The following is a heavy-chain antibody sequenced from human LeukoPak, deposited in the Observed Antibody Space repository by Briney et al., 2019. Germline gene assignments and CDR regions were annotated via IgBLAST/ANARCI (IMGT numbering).Heavy chain of an antibody. CDR2: IKTDGRST. J-gene: IGHJ3*02. CDR1: GFTFSRYW. D-gene: IGHD3/OR15-3a*01. CDR3: WTGDRDAFDI. Sequence: GGSLRLSCAASGFTFSRYWMHWVRQVPGKGLEWVSRIKTDGRSTSCADFVKGRFTISRDNAKNTVYLQMNSLRAEDTAVYYVWTGDRDAFDIWGQGTMVTVSS. V-gene: IGHV3-74*01.